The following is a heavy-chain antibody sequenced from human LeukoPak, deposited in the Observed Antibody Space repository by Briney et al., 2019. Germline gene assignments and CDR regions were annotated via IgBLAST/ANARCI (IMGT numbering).Heavy chain of an antibody. J-gene: IGHJ4*02. V-gene: IGHV5-51*01. CDR2: IYPGDSDT. CDR1: GNSFTSYC. Sequence: GESLKISCKDSGNSFTSYCIGWVRQMPGKGLEWVGIIYPGDSDTRYSPSFQGQVTISADKSISTAYLQWSSLKASDTAMYYCARLGCSRTSFYADYWGQGTLVTVSS. D-gene: IGHD2-2*01. CDR3: ARLGCSRTSFYADY.